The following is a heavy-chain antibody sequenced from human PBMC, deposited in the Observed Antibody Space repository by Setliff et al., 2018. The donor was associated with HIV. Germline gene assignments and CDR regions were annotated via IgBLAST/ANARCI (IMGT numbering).Heavy chain of an antibody. Sequence: PGGSLRLSCSASRFTFSYYWMSWVRQAPGRGLEWVANINQDGGERYYADSVKGRFTISRDNTKTSLYLQMSSLRVDDTAVYYCARGYTGDFHWGQGTLVTVPQ. CDR1: RFTFSYYW. J-gene: IGHJ1*01. D-gene: IGHD7-27*01. CDR2: INQDGGER. V-gene: IGHV3-7*01. CDR3: ARGYTGDFH.